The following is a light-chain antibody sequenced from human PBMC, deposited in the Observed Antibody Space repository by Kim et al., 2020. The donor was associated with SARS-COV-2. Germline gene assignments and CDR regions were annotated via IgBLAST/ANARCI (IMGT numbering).Light chain of an antibody. CDR1: KLGDKY. CDR3: QAWDSSTYV. J-gene: IGLJ1*01. CDR2: QDS. Sequence: VSPGQTASITFSGDKLGDKYACWYQQKPGQSPVLVIYQDSKRPSGIPERFSGSNSGNTATLTISGTQAMDEADYYCQAWDSSTYVFGTGTKVTVL. V-gene: IGLV3-1*01.